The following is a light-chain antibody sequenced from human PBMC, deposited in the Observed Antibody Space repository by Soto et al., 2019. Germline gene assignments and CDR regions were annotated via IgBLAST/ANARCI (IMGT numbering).Light chain of an antibody. J-gene: IGKJ1*01. Sequence: DIQMTQSPSTLSAFVGDRVTITCRASQSIVRWLAWYQQKPGKAPKVVIYDASSLESGVPSRFSGSGSGTEFTLTISSLQPDDFATYYCQQYNSYPRTFGQGTQVDIK. V-gene: IGKV1-5*01. CDR2: DAS. CDR3: QQYNSYPRT. CDR1: QSIVRW.